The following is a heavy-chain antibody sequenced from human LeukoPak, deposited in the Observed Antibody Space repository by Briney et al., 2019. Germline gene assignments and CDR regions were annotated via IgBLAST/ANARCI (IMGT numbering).Heavy chain of an antibody. V-gene: IGHV3-48*03. CDR1: GFTFSSYE. CDR2: ISSSGSTI. CDR3: AREVDYYMDV. Sequence: GGSLRLSCAASGFTFSSYEMNWVRQAPGKGLEWVSYISSSGSTIYYADSVKGRFTISRDNAKNSLYLQMNSLRAEDTAVYYCAREVDYYMDVWGKGTTVTISS. J-gene: IGHJ6*03.